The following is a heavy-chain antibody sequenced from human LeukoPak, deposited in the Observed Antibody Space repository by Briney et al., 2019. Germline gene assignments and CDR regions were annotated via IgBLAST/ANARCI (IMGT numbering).Heavy chain of an antibody. CDR2: IIPIFGTA. J-gene: IGHJ4*02. D-gene: IGHD6-13*01. CDR3: ARVNGWQQPRTGYYFDY. CDR1: GGTFSSYA. Sequence: GASVTVSCKASGGTFSSYAISWVRQAPGQGLEWMGRIIPIFGTANYAQKFQGRVTITTDESTSTAYMELSSLRSEDTAVYYCARVNGWQQPRTGYYFDYWGQGTLVTVSS. V-gene: IGHV1-69*05.